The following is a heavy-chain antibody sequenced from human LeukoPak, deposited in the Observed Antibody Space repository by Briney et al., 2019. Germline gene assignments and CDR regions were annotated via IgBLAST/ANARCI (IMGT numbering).Heavy chain of an antibody. D-gene: IGHD5-24*01. V-gene: IGHV3-7*01. Sequence: GGSLRLSCAASGFSFRSSWMNWVRQAPGKGLQWVANINPEGSQTRFVDSVMGRFIMSKDNVKNSLYLQMNSLRVEDTAVFYCAAWTDRGYNFWGQGTVVTVSS. J-gene: IGHJ4*02. CDR1: GFSFRSSW. CDR2: INPEGSQT. CDR3: AAWTDRGYNF.